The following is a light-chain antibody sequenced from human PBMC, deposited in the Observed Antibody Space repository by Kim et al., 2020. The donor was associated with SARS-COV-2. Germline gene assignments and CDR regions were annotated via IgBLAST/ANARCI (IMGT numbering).Light chain of an antibody. CDR3: QHYNTFQAT. Sequence: ASVGDRVPITCRASQSISSWLAWYQQKPGKAPKLLIYDASSLESGVPSRFSGSGSGTEFSLTISSLQPDDFATYYCQHYNTFQATFGPGTKVDIK. V-gene: IGKV1-5*01. CDR1: QSISSW. J-gene: IGKJ3*01. CDR2: DAS.